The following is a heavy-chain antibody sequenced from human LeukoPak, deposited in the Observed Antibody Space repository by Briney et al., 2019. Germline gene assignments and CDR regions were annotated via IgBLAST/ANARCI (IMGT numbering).Heavy chain of an antibody. V-gene: IGHV1-2*02. J-gene: IGHJ1*01. D-gene: IGHD6-13*01. CDR2: INPNSGGT. CDR1: GYTFTGYY. Sequence: ASVKVSCNASGYTFTGYYMHWVRQAPGQGLEWMGWINPNSGGTNYAQKFQGRVTMTRDTSISTAYMELSRLRSDDTAVYYCARVRRIAAAGTGYFQHWGQGTLVTVSS. CDR3: ARVRRIAAAGTGYFQH.